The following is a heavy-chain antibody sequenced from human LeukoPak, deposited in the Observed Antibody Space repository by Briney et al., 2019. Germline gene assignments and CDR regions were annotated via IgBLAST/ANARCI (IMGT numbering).Heavy chain of an antibody. V-gene: IGHV4-34*01. CDR1: GGSFSGYY. D-gene: IGHD3-16*01. J-gene: IGHJ4*02. CDR3: ARAYLGGVDY. Sequence: SETLSLTCAVYGGSFSGYYWSWIRQPPGKGLEWIGEINHSGSTNYNPSLKSRVTISVDTSKNQFSLKLSSVTAADTAVYYCARAYLGGVDYWGQGTLVTVSS. CDR2: INHSGST.